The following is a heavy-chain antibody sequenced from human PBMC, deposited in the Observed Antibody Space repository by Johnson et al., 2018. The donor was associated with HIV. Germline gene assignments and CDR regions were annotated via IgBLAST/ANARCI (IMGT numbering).Heavy chain of an antibody. V-gene: IGHV3-30*02. CDR2: IRYDGSDK. CDR1: GFTFSNYG. CDR3: ARAGPYYVWSGGHHDAFDI. J-gene: IGHJ3*02. Sequence: QVQLVESGGGVVQPGGSLRLSCAASGFTFSNYGLHWVRRAPRKGLEWVAFIRYDGSDKYYADSVKDRFTISRDNSKNTMYLQMNSLRTEDTAVYYCARAGPYYVWSGGHHDAFDIWGQGTMVTVSS. D-gene: IGHD3-3*01.